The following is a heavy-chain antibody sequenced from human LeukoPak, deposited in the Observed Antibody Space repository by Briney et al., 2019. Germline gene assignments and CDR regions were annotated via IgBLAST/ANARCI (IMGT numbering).Heavy chain of an antibody. CDR3: ARAGSLVIREYYFDY. D-gene: IGHD3-9*01. CDR2: IWYDGSNK. Sequence: GGSLRPSCAASGFSFSSYGMHWVRQAPGKGLEWVAVIWYDGSNKYYGDSVKGRFTISRDNSKNTLYLQMNSLRAEDTAVYYCARAGSLVIREYYFDYWGQGTLVTVSS. V-gene: IGHV3-33*01. J-gene: IGHJ4*02. CDR1: GFSFSSYG.